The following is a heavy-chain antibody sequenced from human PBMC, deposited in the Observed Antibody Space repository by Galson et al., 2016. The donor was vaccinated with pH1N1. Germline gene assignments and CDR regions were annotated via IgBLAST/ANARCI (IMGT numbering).Heavy chain of an antibody. J-gene: IGHJ4*02. V-gene: IGHV3-7*01. CDR1: GFIFSDYW. CDR2: INQDGSRK. CDR3: ATEDYYTSLY. D-gene: IGHD1-26*01. Sequence: SLRLSCAASGFIFSDYWMSWVRQAPGKGLEWVAKINQDGSRKYYVDSMKGRCTISRDNAENSLSLQMNSLRVEDTALYYCATEDYYTSLYWDQGILVTVSS.